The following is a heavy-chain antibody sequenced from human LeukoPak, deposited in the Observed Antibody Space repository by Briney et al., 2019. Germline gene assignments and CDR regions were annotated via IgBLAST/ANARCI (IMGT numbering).Heavy chain of an antibody. CDR2: IYISGST. D-gene: IGHD5-18*01. Sequence: PSETLSLTCTVSGGSISSNYWSWVRQPAGKGLEWIGRIYISGSTNCNPSLKSRVTISVDKSNNQFSLKLTSVTAADTAVYYCARDSGTYSYGPGPFDYWGQGTLVTVSS. V-gene: IGHV4-4*07. CDR1: GGSISSNY. J-gene: IGHJ4*02. CDR3: ARDSGTYSYGPGPFDY.